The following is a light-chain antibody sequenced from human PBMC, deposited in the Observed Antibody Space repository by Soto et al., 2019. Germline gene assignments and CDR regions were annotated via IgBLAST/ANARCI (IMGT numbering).Light chain of an antibody. V-gene: IGKV3-20*01. CDR2: GAS. J-gene: IGKJ1*01. CDR1: QSVSSSY. CDR3: QQYGSSPRT. Sequence: ETVLTQSPGTLSLSPGERATLSCRASQSVSSSYLAWYQQKPGQAPRLLVYGASSRATGIPDRFSGSGSGTDFTLTISRLEPEDFAVYSCQQYGSSPRTFGRGTKVDIK.